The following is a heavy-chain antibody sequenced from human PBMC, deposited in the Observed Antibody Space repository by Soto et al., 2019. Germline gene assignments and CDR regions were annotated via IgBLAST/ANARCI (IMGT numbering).Heavy chain of an antibody. CDR2: IIPILGIA. V-gene: IGHV1-69*02. J-gene: IGHJ4*02. Sequence: GASVKVSCKASGGTFSSYTISWVRQAPGQGLEWMGRIIPILGIANYAQKFQGRVTITADKSTSTAYMELSSLRSEDTAVYYCATDRNLGYCSSTSCYYFDYWGQGTLVTVSS. CDR3: ATDRNLGYCSSTSCYYFDY. CDR1: GGTFSSYT. D-gene: IGHD2-2*01.